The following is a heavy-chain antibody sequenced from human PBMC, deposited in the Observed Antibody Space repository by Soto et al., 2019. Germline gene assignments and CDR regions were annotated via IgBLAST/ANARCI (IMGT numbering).Heavy chain of an antibody. CDR2: FCVCDGKT. Sequence: PGGSLRLSCAASGFSFGSYALSWVRQAPGKGLEWVSFFCVCDGKTFFADSVKGLFSISRAISQFTLFLQLNSLRADETAMYYCARWSYLDYWGQGTRVTVSS. V-gene: IGHV3-23*01. J-gene: IGHJ4*02. CDR3: ARWSYLDY. D-gene: IGHD3-3*01. CDR1: GFSFGSYA.